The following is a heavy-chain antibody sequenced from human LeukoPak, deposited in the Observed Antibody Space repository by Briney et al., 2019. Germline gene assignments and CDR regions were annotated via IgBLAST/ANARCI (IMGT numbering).Heavy chain of an antibody. CDR2: INSDGSST. D-gene: IGHD3-10*01. J-gene: IGHJ5*02. V-gene: IGHV3-74*01. CDR3: ARVRGESPRWFDP. Sequence: GGSLRPSCAASGFTLSSYWMHWVRQAPGKGLVWVAHINSDGSSTNYADSVKGRFTISRDNAKNMLYLQMNSLRADDTAVYYCARVRGESPRWFDPWGQGTLVTVSS. CDR1: GFTLSSYW.